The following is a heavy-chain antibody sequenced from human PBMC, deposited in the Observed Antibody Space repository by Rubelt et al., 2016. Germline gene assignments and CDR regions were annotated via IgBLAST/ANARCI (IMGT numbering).Heavy chain of an antibody. D-gene: IGHD4-17*01. V-gene: IGHV1-69*01. CDR1: GGTFSSYA. CDR2: IIPIFGTA. Sequence: QVQLVQSGAEVKKPGSSVTVSCKASGGTFSSYAISWVRQAPGQGLEWMGGIIPIFGTANYAQKFQGRVTITADESTSTAYMELSSLRSEDTAVYYCARGDATVPRSYWYFDLWGRGTLVTVSS. J-gene: IGHJ2*01. CDR3: ARGDATVPRSYWYFDL.